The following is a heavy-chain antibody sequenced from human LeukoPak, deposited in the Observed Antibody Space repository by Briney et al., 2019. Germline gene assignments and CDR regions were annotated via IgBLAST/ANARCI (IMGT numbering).Heavy chain of an antibody. CDR3: ARDSSGWSKGWFDP. CDR2: IYYSGST. D-gene: IGHD6-19*01. CDR1: GGSISSSSYY. J-gene: IGHJ5*02. V-gene: IGHV4-39*07. Sequence: SETLSLTCTVSGGSISSSSYYRGWIRQPPGKGLEWIGSIYYSGSTYYNPSLKGRVTISVDTSKNQFSLKLSSVTAADTAVYYCARDSSGWSKGWFDPWGQGTLVTVSS.